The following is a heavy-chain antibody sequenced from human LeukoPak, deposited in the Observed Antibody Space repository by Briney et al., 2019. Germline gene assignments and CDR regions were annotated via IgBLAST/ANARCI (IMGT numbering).Heavy chain of an antibody. D-gene: IGHD4-17*01. CDR1: GGSISSSSYY. V-gene: IGHV4-39*01. J-gene: IGHJ4*02. CDR2: IYYSGST. Sequence: SETLSLTCTVSGGSISSSSYYWGWLRQPPGKGLEWIGSIYYSGSTYYNPSLKSRVTISVDTSKNQFSLKLSSVTAADTAVYYCARTTYGDMYYFDYWGQGTLVTVSS. CDR3: ARTTYGDMYYFDY.